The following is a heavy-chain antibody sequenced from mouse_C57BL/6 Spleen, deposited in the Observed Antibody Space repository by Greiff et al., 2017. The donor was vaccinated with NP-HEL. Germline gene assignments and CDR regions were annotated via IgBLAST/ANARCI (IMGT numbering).Heavy chain of an antibody. CDR1: GYTFTSYW. CDR2: IDPSDSYT. CDR3: ARRDYEGKRAMDY. J-gene: IGHJ4*01. V-gene: IGHV1-69*01. D-gene: IGHD2-4*01. Sequence: QVQLKQPGAELVMPGASVKLSCKSSGYTFTSYWMPWVRQSPGQGLELIGEIDPSDSYTNYNQKFKGKSTLTVDKSSSTAYMQLSSLTSEDSAVYYCARRDYEGKRAMDYWGQGTSVTVSS.